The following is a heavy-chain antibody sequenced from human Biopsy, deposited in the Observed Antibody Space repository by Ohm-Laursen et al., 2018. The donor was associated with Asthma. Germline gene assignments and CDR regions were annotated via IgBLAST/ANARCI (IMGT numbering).Heavy chain of an antibody. CDR3: ARAAITGIRGWFDP. V-gene: IGHV4-34*01. CDR2: IDQSGYT. Sequence: TLSLTCTVYGGYLTGHYWNWIRQPPGKGLEWIGEIDQSGYTNYNPSLKSRVTISADTSKNQFHLNLSSVTVADTAVYFCARAAITGIRGWFDPWGQGTQVTVSS. CDR1: GGYLTGHY. D-gene: IGHD1-20*01. J-gene: IGHJ5*02.